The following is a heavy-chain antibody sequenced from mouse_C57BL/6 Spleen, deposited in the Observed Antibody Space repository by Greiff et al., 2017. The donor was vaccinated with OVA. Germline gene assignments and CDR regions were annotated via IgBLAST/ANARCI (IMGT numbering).Heavy chain of an antibody. D-gene: IGHD1-1*01. CDR1: GYTFTSYW. Sequence: QVQLQQPGAELVRPGSSVKLSCKASGYTFTSYWMHWVKQRPIQGLEWIGNIDPSDSETHYNQKFKDKATLTVDKSSSTAYMQLSSLTSEDSAVYYCARGGHYGSSTDWGQGTTLTVSS. J-gene: IGHJ2*01. CDR2: IDPSDSET. V-gene: IGHV1-52*01. CDR3: ARGGHYGSSTD.